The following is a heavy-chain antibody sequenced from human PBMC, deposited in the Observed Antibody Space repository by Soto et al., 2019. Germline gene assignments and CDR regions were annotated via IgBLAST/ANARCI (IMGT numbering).Heavy chain of an antibody. CDR1: GFPFINYA. CDR3: AKVPDGVNSNSPYH. V-gene: IGHV3-23*01. D-gene: IGHD2-8*02. Sequence: EVQLLESGGGLVQPGESLKLACAASGFPFINYAMSWVRQAPGKWLEWVSTTGGGIGPYYADSVKGRFTISRDNPKNTLYLQMNSLRVEDTALYYCAKVPDGVNSNSPYHWGQGTLVTVSS. CDR2: TTGGGIGP. J-gene: IGHJ5*02.